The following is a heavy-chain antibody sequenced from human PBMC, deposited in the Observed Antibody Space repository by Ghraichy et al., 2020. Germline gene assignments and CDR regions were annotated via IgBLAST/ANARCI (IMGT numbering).Heavy chain of an antibody. J-gene: IGHJ4*02. CDR3: ARPIKGFWSGYYLPVPKLGMFVPFDY. Sequence: SVKVSCKASGGTFSSYAISWVRQAPGQGLEWMGGIIPIFGTANYAQKFQGRVTITADESTSTAYMELSSLRSEDTAVYYCARPIKGFWSGYYLPVPKLGMFVPFDYWGQGTLVTVSS. CDR2: IIPIFGTA. D-gene: IGHD3-3*01. CDR1: GGTFSSYA. V-gene: IGHV1-69*13.